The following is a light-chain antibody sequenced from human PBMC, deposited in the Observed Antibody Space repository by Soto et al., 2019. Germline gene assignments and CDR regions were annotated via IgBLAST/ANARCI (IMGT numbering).Light chain of an antibody. Sequence: EIGMTQSPATLSVSPGERATLSCRASQSVSSNLAWYQQKPGQAPRLLIYGASTRATGIPARFSGSGSGTDFTLTISSLEPEDFALYYCQQRSNWPPWTFGQGTKVDIK. J-gene: IGKJ1*01. CDR3: QQRSNWPPWT. CDR1: QSVSSN. CDR2: GAS. V-gene: IGKV3-15*01.